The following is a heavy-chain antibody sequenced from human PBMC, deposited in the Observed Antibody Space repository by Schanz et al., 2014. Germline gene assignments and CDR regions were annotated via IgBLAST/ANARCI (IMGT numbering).Heavy chain of an antibody. CDR2: VWHDGINR. D-gene: IGHD1-1*01. J-gene: IGHJ4*02. V-gene: IGHV3-33*01. CDR3: ARDGAELYYFDD. Sequence: QVQLVESGGGVVQPGRSLRLSCAASGLTFSSYGMHWVRQAPGRGLEWVAVVWHDGINRYYADSVKGRFTISRDNAKNSLYLQMNGLRAEDTAVFYCARDGAELYYFDDWGQGTLVTVSS. CDR1: GLTFSSYG.